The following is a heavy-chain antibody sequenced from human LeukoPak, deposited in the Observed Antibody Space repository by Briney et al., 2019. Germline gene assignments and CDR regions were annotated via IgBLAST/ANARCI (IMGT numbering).Heavy chain of an antibody. Sequence: SQTLSLTCTVSGDSISSGSYYWSWIRQPPGKGLEWIGYIYYSGSTNYNPSLKSRVTISVDTSKNQFSLKLSSVTAADTAVYYCARAGAVAGIDYWGQGTLVTVSS. D-gene: IGHD6-19*01. CDR1: GDSISSGSYY. CDR3: ARAGAVAGIDY. J-gene: IGHJ4*02. V-gene: IGHV4-61*01. CDR2: IYYSGST.